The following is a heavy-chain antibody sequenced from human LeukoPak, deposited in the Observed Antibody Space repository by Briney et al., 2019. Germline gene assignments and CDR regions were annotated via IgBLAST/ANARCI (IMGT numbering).Heavy chain of an antibody. Sequence: GGSLRLSCAASRFTFSSYGMSWVRQAPGKGLEWVSGINWNGGSTGYADSVKGRFTISRDNAKNSLYLQMNSLRAEDTALYYCARDKGSYNYYYYYMDVWGKGTTVTVSS. D-gene: IGHD3-10*01. CDR1: RFTFSSYG. CDR2: INWNGGST. CDR3: ARDKGSYNYYYYYMDV. J-gene: IGHJ6*03. V-gene: IGHV3-20*04.